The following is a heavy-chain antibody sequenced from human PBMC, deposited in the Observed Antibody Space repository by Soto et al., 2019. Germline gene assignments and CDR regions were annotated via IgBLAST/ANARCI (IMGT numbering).Heavy chain of an antibody. D-gene: IGHD3-3*01. CDR1: GGSISSYY. Sequence: PWETLSLTCTVSGGSISSYYWSWIRQPPGKGLEWIGYIYYSGSTNYNPSLKSRVTISVDTSKNQFSLKLSSVTAADTAVYYCARSRITIFGVVITPDWFDPWGQGTLVTVSS. CDR2: IYYSGST. J-gene: IGHJ5*02. V-gene: IGHV4-59*01. CDR3: ARSRITIFGVVITPDWFDP.